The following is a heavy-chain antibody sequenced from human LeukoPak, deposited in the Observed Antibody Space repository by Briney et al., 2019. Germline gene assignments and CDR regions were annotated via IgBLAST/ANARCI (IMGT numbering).Heavy chain of an antibody. CDR3: TRDKGPSADRTAFDF. J-gene: IGHJ4*02. V-gene: IGHV4-59*01. CDR2: VYYSGST. D-gene: IGHD2-2*01. CDR1: GGYISTYY. Sequence: PSETLSLTCSVSGGYISTYYWSWIRQPPGRGLEWIGYVYYSGSTNYNPSLKSRVTMSEDTSKNQFSLQLRSVTPADTAVYYCTRDKGPSADRTAFDFWGQGTLVTVSS.